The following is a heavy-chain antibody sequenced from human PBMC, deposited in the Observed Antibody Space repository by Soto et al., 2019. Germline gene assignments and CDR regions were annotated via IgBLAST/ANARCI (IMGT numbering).Heavy chain of an antibody. Sequence: LRLSCAAPGFTFSSYGMHWVRQAPGKGLEWVAVIWYDGSNKYYADSVKGRFTISRDNSKNTVHLQMNSLRAEDTAVYYCARQAYCGGDCYLNNWFDPWGQGTLVTVSS. CDR1: GFTFSSYG. V-gene: IGHV3-33*01. CDR3: ARQAYCGGDCYLNNWFDP. CDR2: IWYDGSNK. J-gene: IGHJ5*02. D-gene: IGHD2-21*02.